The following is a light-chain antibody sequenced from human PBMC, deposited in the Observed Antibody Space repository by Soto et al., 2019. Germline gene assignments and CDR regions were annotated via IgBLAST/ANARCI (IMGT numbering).Light chain of an antibody. CDR1: QSVSSY. V-gene: IGKV3-11*01. J-gene: IGKJ2*01. Sequence: EIVLTQSPATLSLSPGERATLSCRASQSVSSYLAWYQQKPGQAPRLLIYEASNRATGIPARFSGSGSGKDFTLTISSLEPEDFAVYYCQQRSNARYTFGQGTKLEIK. CDR3: QQRSNARYT. CDR2: EAS.